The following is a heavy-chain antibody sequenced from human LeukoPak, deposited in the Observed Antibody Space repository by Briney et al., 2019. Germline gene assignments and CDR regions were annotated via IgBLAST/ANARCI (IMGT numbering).Heavy chain of an antibody. CDR3: ARGGRIRELEYTFDY. CDR2: INHSGST. J-gene: IGHJ4*02. V-gene: IGHV4-34*01. D-gene: IGHD1-26*01. Sequence: SETLSLTCAVYGGTFSGYYWSWIRQPPGKGLEWIGEINHSGSTNYNPSLKSRVTISVDTSKNQFSLKLSSVTAADTAVYYCARGGRIRELEYTFDYWGQGTLVTVSS. CDR1: GGTFSGYY.